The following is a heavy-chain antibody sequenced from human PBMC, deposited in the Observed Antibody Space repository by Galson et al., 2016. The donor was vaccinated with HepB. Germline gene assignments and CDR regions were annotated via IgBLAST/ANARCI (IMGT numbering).Heavy chain of an antibody. V-gene: IGHV3-53*04. D-gene: IGHD3-3*01. CDR3: ICELGVVIRRHY. CDR2: IYSGGST. Sequence: LRLSCAASGFTVSSNYMTWVRQDPGKGLEWVSVIYSGGSTFYADSVKGRFTIYRHNSQNTLYLQMDSLRVEDTAVYYCICELGVVIRRHYWGQGTLVTVSS. CDR1: GFTVSSNY. J-gene: IGHJ4*02.